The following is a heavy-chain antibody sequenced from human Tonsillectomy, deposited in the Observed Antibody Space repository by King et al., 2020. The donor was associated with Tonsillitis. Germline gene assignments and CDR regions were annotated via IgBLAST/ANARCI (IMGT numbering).Heavy chain of an antibody. J-gene: IGHJ4*02. CDR2: ISGSAGGT. CDR1: GFTFSSCA. D-gene: IGHD5-24*01. V-gene: IGHV3-23*04. Sequence: VQLVESGGGLVQPGGSLRLSFAASGFTFSSCAMTWVRQAPGMRREWVSAISGSAGGTYYADSVKGRFYISRDTSRNTLYLQMNSLRAEDTAVYYCAKGWVEMDAWGQGTLVTVSS. CDR3: AKGWVEMDA.